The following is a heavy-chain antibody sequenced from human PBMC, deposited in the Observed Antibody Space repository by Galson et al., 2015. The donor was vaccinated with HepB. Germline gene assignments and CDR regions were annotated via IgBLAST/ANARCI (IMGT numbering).Heavy chain of an antibody. CDR3: AKGGEKKQWPAYYYYGMDV. CDR2: VSCLGGST. Sequence: SLRLSCAASGFTFSSYAMSWVRQAPGKGLEWVSAVSCLGGSTYYADSVKGRFTISRDNSKNTLYLQMNSLRAEDTAVYYCAKGGEKKQWPAYYYYGMDVWGQGTTVTVSS. J-gene: IGHJ6*02. CDR1: GFTFSSYA. V-gene: IGHV3-23*01. D-gene: IGHD6-19*01.